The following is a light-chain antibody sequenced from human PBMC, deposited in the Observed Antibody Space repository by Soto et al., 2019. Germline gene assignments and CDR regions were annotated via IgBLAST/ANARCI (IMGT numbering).Light chain of an antibody. CDR2: RNN. Sequence: QAVVTQPPSASGTPGQRVTISCSGSSSNIGSNYVYWYQQLPGTAPKLLIYRNNQRPSGVPDRFSGSKSGTSASLAISGLRSEDEADYYCAAWDDSLSGYVFGTGTEVTVL. V-gene: IGLV1-47*01. CDR1: SSNIGSNY. CDR3: AAWDDSLSGYV. J-gene: IGLJ1*01.